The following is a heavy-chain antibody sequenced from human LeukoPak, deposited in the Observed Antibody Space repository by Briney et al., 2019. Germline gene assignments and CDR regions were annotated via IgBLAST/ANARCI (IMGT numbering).Heavy chain of an antibody. V-gene: IGHV4-39*07. CDR3: ARDGNYYDSSAYFQH. CDR1: GGSISSSSYY. J-gene: IGHJ1*01. D-gene: IGHD3-22*01. CDR2: IYYSGST. Sequence: KPSETLSLTCTVSGGSISSSSYYWGWLRQPPGKGLEWIGSIYYSGSTYYNPSLKSRVTISVDTSKNQFSLKLSSVTAADTAVYYCARDGNYYDSSAYFQHWGQGTLVTVSS.